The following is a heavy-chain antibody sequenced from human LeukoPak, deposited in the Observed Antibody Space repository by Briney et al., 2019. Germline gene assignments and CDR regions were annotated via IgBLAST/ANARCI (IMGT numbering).Heavy chain of an antibody. J-gene: IGHJ4*01. Sequence: QAGGSLRLSCAASGFTFSSYAMSWVRQAPGKGLEWVSAISGSGGSTYYADSVKGRFTISRDNSKNTLYLQMNSLRAEDTAVYYCAKDLSTDYDFWSGYYRDRRGVGFDYWGQGTLVTVSS. D-gene: IGHD3-3*01. CDR1: GFTFSSYA. CDR2: ISGSGGST. V-gene: IGHV3-23*01. CDR3: AKDLSTDYDFWSGYYRDRRGVGFDY.